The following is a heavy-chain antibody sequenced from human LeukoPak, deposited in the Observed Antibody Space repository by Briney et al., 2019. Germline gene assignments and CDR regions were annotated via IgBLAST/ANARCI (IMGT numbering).Heavy chain of an antibody. D-gene: IGHD6-6*01. CDR1: GYTFTGYY. CDR2: INPNSGGT. J-gene: IGHJ4*02. V-gene: IGHV1-2*02. Sequence: ASVKVSCKASGYTFTGYYMHWVRQAPGQGLEWMGWINPNSGGTNYAQKFQGRVTMTRDTSISTAYMELSRLRSDDTAVYYCAREGRLIAAHPGVDYWGQGTLVTVSS. CDR3: AREGRLIAAHPGVDY.